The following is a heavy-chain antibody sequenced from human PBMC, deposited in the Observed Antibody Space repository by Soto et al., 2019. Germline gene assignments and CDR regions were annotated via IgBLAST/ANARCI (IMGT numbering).Heavy chain of an antibody. CDR1: GFTFSSYA. V-gene: IGHV3-23*01. CDR3: AKGRESSGSYRPFDY. Sequence: GGSLRLSCAASGFTFSSYAMSWVRQAPGKGLEWVSAISGGGVATNYADSVKGRFTISRDNSKNTLYLQMNSLRAEDTAVYYCAKGRESSGSYRPFDYWGQGTLVTVSS. D-gene: IGHD3-22*01. CDR2: ISGGGVAT. J-gene: IGHJ4*02.